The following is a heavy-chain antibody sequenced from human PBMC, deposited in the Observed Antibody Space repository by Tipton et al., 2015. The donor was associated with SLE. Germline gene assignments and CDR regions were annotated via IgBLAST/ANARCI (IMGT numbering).Heavy chain of an antibody. CDR3: ARGTPFMEWERNWFDP. D-gene: IGHD1-26*01. J-gene: IGHJ5*02. V-gene: IGHV4-59*01. CDR2: IYYSGST. CDR1: GVSISNFY. Sequence: TLSLTCTVSGVSISNFYWSWIRQPPGKGLEWIGYIYYSGSTNYNPSLKSRVTISVDTSKNQFSLKLSSVTAADTAVYYCARGTPFMEWERNWFDPWGQGTLVTVSS.